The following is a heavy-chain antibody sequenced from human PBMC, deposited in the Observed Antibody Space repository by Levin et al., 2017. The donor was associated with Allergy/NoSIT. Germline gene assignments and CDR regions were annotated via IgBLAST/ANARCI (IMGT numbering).Heavy chain of an antibody. J-gene: IGHJ4*02. CDR3: VGYERRGRFDY. V-gene: IGHV3-23*01. CDR2: ISGNTVNT. D-gene: IGHD3-22*01. CDR1: GFTFSSYA. Sequence: GGSLRLSCAASGFTFSSYAMSWVRQAPGKGLEWVSVISGNTVNTYYADSVKGRFTISRDNSKNTLYLQMNSLRAEDTAVYFCVGYERRGRFDYWGQGTLVTVSS.